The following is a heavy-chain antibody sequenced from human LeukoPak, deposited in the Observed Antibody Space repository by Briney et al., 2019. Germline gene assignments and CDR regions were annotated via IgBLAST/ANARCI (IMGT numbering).Heavy chain of an antibody. J-gene: IGHJ4*02. CDR3: ARDYSSSWPFDY. Sequence: PGGSLRLSCAASGVTFSSYSMNWVRQAPAKGLEWVSSVSSSGRHMYYADSVKGRFTISRDNAKNSLYLQMNSLRAEDTAVYYCARDYSSSWPFDYWGQGTLVTVSS. V-gene: IGHV3-21*01. CDR1: GVTFSSYS. D-gene: IGHD6-13*01. CDR2: VSSSGRHM.